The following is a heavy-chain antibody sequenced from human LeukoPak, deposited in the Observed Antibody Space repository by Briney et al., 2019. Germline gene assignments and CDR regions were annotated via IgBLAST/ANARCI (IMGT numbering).Heavy chain of an antibody. CDR1: GGSFSGYY. V-gene: IGHV4-34*01. J-gene: IGHJ4*02. Sequence: PSETLSLTCAVYGGSFSGYYWSWIRQPPGKGLEWIGEINHSGSTNYNPSLKSRVTISVDTSKNQFPLKLSSVTAADTAVYYCARGRVRYTVIDYWGQGTLVTVSS. D-gene: IGHD5-18*01. CDR3: ARGRVRYTVIDY. CDR2: INHSGST.